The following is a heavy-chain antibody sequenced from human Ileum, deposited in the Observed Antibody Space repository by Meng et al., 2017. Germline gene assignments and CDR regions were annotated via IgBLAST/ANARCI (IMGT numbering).Heavy chain of an antibody. J-gene: IGHJ4*02. CDR3: ARGGPGGGGASPY. CDR2: ISNDGSFQ. V-gene: IGHV3-30*04. CDR1: GFSFNTYA. D-gene: IGHD1-26*01. Sequence: GGSLRLSCAASGFSFNTYAMNWVRQAPGKGLEWVAVISNDGSFQYYGDSVQGRFTISRDNSKNTLYLQMNSLRVEDTAVYFCARGGPGGGGASPYWGQGTLVTVSS.